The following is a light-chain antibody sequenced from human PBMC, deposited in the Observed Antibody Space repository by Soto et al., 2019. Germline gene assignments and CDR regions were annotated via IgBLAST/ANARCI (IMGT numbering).Light chain of an antibody. CDR2: DAS. Sequence: EIVMTQSPATLSVSPGERATLSCRASQSVSSNLAWYQQKPGQAPRLLIFDASTRATGIPARFSGSGSGTEFILTISSLQSEEFAVYYCQQYHKWPLTFGGGTKVDIK. CDR1: QSVSSN. V-gene: IGKV3-15*01. CDR3: QQYHKWPLT. J-gene: IGKJ4*01.